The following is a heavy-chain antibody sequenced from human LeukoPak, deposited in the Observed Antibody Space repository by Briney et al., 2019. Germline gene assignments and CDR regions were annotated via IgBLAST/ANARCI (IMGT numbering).Heavy chain of an antibody. V-gene: IGHV4-59*01. D-gene: IGHD3-22*01. CDR3: AREYYYDSSGYPDAFDI. J-gene: IGHJ3*02. CDR1: GGSISSYY. CDR2: IYYSGST. Sequence: SETLSLTCTVSGGSISSYYWSWIRQPPGKGLEWIGYIYYSGSTNYNPSLKSRVTISVDTPKNQFSLKLSSVTAADTAVYYCAREYYYDSSGYPDAFDIWGQGTMVTVSS.